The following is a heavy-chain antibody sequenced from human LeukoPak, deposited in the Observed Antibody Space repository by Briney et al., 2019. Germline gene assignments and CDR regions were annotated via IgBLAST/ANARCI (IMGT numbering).Heavy chain of an antibody. V-gene: IGHV3-23*01. CDR1: GFTFSSYT. Sequence: PGGSLRLSCAASGFTFSSYTMSWVRQAPGKGLEWVSVISASGGTTYYADSVKGRFTISRDNSKNTLYLQMNSLRGEDTAVYYCAKTRPGPAATFYHYGLDVWGKGTTVTVSS. CDR2: ISASGGTT. D-gene: IGHD2-2*01. CDR3: AKTRPGPAATFYHYGLDV. J-gene: IGHJ6*04.